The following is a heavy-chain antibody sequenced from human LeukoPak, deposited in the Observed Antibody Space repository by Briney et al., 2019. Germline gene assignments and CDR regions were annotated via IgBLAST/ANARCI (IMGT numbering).Heavy chain of an antibody. CDR2: ISSSSSYI. V-gene: IGHV3-21*01. J-gene: IGHJ6*03. Sequence: PGGSLRLSCAASGFTFSTYSMNWVRQAPGKGLEWVSSISSSSSYIYYADSVKGRFTISRDNAKNSLYLQMNSLRAEDTAVYYYARDGSSSWYYYYYYMDVWGKGTTVTVSS. CDR3: ARDGSSSWYYYYYYMDV. CDR1: GFTFSTYS. D-gene: IGHD6-13*01.